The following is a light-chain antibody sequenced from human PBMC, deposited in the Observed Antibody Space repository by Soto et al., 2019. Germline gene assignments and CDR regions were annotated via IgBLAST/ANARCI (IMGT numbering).Light chain of an antibody. V-gene: IGKV3-20*01. CDR3: QQYGSSPT. CDR1: QSVSSSY. J-gene: IGKJ4*01. Sequence: EIVLTQSPGTLPLSPGERATLSCRASQSVSSSYLAWYQQKPGQAPRLLIYGASSRATGIPDRFSGSGSGKDFTLTISRLEPEDFAVYYCQQYGSSPTFGGGTKVDIK. CDR2: GAS.